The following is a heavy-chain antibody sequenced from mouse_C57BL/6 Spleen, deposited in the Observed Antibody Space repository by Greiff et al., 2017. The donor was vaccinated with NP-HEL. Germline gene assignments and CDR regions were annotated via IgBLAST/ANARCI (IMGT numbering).Heavy chain of an antibody. CDR3: ARDSLYAMDY. CDR2: INYDGSST. J-gene: IGHJ4*01. V-gene: IGHV5-16*01. Sequence: VQLKESEGGLVQPGSSMKLSCTASGFTFSDYYMAWVRQVPEKGLEWVANINYDGSSTYYLDSLKSRFIISRDNAKNILYLQMSSLKSEDTATYYCARDSLYAMDYWGQGTSVTVSS. D-gene: IGHD6-1*01. CDR1: GFTFSDYY.